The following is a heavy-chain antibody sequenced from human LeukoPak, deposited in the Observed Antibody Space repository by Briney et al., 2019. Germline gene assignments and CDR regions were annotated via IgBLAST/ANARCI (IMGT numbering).Heavy chain of an antibody. Sequence: KPSETLSLTCTVSGGSISSSTYYWGWIRQPPGKGLEWIGYISHSGSTHYKSSLKSRVTISEDRSKNQFSLNLSSVTAADTAVYYCAGGSATSPMHYWGQGTLVTVSS. CDR3: AGGSATSPMHY. J-gene: IGHJ4*02. CDR1: GGSISSSTYY. CDR2: ISHSGST. V-gene: IGHV4-61*05. D-gene: IGHD2-2*01.